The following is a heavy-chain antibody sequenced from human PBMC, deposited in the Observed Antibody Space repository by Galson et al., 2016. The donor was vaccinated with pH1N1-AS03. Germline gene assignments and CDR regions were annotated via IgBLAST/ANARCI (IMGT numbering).Heavy chain of an antibody. V-gene: IGHV1-2*02. D-gene: IGHD6-13*01. CDR1: GYTFTGHY. J-gene: IGHJ6*02. CDR3: AKDRAEVAAGAYYYGMDV. CDR2: INTANGAI. Sequence: SVKVSCKASGYTFTGHYIQWVRQAPGQGLEWMGWINTANGAIKYGEIFEGRLTLSRDNSKNTLDLQLSRLTPEDTAVYYCAKDRAEVAAGAYYYGMDVWGQGTTVIVSS.